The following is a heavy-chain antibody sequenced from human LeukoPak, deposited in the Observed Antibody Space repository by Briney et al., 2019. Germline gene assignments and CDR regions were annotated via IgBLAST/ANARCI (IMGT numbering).Heavy chain of an antibody. CDR1: GGTFSSYA. CDR2: IIPIFGTA. CDR3: ARDRPVADRDYFDY. D-gene: IGHD6-19*01. J-gene: IGHJ4*02. V-gene: IGHV1-69*13. Sequence: SVKVSCKASGGTFSSYAISWVRQAPGQGLEWMGGIIPIFGTANYAQKFQGRVTITADESTSTAYMELSSLRSEDTAVYYCARDRPVADRDYFDYWGQGTLVAVSS.